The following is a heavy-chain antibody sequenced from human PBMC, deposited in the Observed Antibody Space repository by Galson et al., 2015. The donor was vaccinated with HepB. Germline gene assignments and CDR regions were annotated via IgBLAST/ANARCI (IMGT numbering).Heavy chain of an antibody. J-gene: IGHJ4*02. CDR2: IRSKANNYAT. CDR1: GFTFSDSA. CDR3: TRLGVSGGGDGIDY. V-gene: IGHV3-73*01. Sequence: SLRLSCAASGFTFSDSAMHWVRQASGKGLEWVGRIRSKANNYATAYAASVKGRFTISRDDSKNTAYLQMNSLKTEDTAMYFCTRLGVSGGGDGIDYWGQGTLVTVSS. D-gene: IGHD2-21*02.